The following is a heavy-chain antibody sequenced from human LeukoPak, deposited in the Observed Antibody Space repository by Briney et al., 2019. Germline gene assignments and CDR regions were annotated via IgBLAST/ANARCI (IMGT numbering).Heavy chain of an antibody. CDR3: ARGIAAASGYFDY. CDR1: GGSISSYY. CDR2: IYYSGST. D-gene: IGHD6-13*01. J-gene: IGHJ4*02. Sequence: SETLSLTCTVSGGSISSYYWSWIRQPPGKGLEWIGYIYYSGSTNYNPSLKSRVTISVDMSKNQFSLKLSSVTAADTAVYYCARGIAAASGYFDYWGQGTLVTVSS. V-gene: IGHV4-59*08.